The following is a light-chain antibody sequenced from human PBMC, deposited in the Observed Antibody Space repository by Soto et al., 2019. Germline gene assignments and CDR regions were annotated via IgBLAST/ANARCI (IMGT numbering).Light chain of an antibody. CDR1: SASVSTNSY. CDR3: VVYLGSGSWV. V-gene: IGLV8-61*01. CDR2: STN. J-gene: IGLJ3*02. Sequence: QAVVTQEPSFSVSPGGTVTLTCGLTSASVSTNSYPSWYQQTPGQAPRTLIHSTNIRSSGVPDRFSGSILGNKAALTITGAQAEDECDYYCVVYLGSGSWVFGGGTKVTVL.